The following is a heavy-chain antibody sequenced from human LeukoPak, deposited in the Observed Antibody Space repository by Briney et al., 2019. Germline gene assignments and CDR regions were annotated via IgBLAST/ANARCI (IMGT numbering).Heavy chain of an antibody. CDR2: ISNDGSNK. V-gene: IGHV3-30*03. CDR1: GLTFSRHG. D-gene: IGHD2-21*02. J-gene: IGHJ4*02. Sequence: GGSLRLSCAPSGLTFSRHGMHWVRQAPGKGLEWVAIISNDGSNKYYANSVKGRFTISRDNSKNTLYLQMNSLRAEDTAVYYCAREYFCGGDCYLDYWGQGTLVTVSS. CDR3: AREYFCGGDCYLDY.